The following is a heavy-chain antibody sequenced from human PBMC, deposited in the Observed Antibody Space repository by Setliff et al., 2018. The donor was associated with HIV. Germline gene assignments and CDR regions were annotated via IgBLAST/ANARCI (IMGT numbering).Heavy chain of an antibody. CDR2: ISTYSDET. CDR3: ASTRLTGYCSGGTCYLGWFDP. Sequence: GASVKVSCKPSGYTFTTYGLSWVRQAPGQGLEWMGWISTYSDETSYAQKLQGRVTMTTDTSTSTAYMELRRLTFDDTAVYYCASTRLTGYCSGGTCYLGWFDPWGQGTLVTVSS. D-gene: IGHD2-15*01. V-gene: IGHV1-18*01. CDR1: GYTFTTYG. J-gene: IGHJ5*02.